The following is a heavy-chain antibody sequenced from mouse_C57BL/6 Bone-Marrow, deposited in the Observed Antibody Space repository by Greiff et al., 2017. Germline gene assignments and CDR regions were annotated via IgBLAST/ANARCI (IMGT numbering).Heavy chain of an antibody. CDR1: GFNIKDDY. CDR3: TCYGSGAY. J-gene: IGHJ3*01. CDR2: IDPENGDT. D-gene: IGHD1-1*01. Sequence: EVQLQQSGAELVRPGASVKLSCTASGFNIKDDYMHWVKQRPEQGLEWIGRIDPENGDTEYASKFQGKATITADTSSNTAYLQLSSLTSEDTAVYYCTCYGSGAYWGQGTLVTVSA. V-gene: IGHV14-4*01.